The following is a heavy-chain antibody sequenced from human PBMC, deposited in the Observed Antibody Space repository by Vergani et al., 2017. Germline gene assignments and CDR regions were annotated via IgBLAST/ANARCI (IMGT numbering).Heavy chain of an antibody. Sequence: QVQLQESGPGLVKPSQTLSLTCSVSGDSISSGVYYLNWIRQHPGNGLEWIGYIYSTGSTHHNPSLRRRINMSVDTSKNQFSLKLNSVTAADTAMYYCARMGGDDEGDDFRIGYFDSWGPGILVTVSS. CDR3: ARMGGDDEGDDFRIGYFDS. D-gene: IGHD3/OR15-3a*01. CDR1: GDSISSGVYY. V-gene: IGHV4-31*03. J-gene: IGHJ4*02. CDR2: IYSTGST.